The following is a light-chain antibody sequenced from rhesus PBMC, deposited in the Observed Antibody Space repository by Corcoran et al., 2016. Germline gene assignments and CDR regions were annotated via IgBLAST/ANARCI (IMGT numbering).Light chain of an antibody. CDR3: LQHNSDPPT. CDR1: QGISSY. CDR2: AAS. J-gene: IGKJ4*01. Sequence: DIQMTQSPSSLSASVGDTVTITCRASQGISSYLKWFQQKPGKAPKLLIYAASSLESGVPSRFSGRGSGTAFTLTISSLQPDDFAADYCLQHNSDPPTFGGGTKVEIK. V-gene: IGKV1-28*01.